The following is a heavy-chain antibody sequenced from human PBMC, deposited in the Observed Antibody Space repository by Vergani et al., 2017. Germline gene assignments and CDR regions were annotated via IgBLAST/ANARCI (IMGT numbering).Heavy chain of an antibody. V-gene: IGHV1-69*01. CDR1: GGTFSSSA. D-gene: IGHD1-26*01. J-gene: IGHJ6*03. CDR2: IIPIFGTA. CDR3: ARGAPYSGSYYYYYYYMDV. Sequence: QVQLVQSGAEVKKPGSSVKVSCKASGGTFSSSAISWVRQAPGQGLEWMGGIIPIFGTANYAQKFQGRVTITADESTSTAYMELSSLRSEDTAVYYCARGAPYSGSYYYYYYYMDVWGKGTTVTVSS.